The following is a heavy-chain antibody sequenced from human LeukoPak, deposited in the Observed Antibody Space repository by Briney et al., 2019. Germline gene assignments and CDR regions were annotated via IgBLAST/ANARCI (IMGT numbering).Heavy chain of an antibody. CDR1: GFTFSAYT. CDR3: AAQYCTSTTCYAVY. CDR2: MWSDGSTK. J-gene: IGHJ4*02. V-gene: IGHV3-33*03. D-gene: IGHD2-2*01. Sequence: GGSLRLSCAASGFTFSAYTMDWVRQAPGKGLEWVAEMWSDGSTKQYADSVKGRFTISRDNSKNTLYLQMSSLRAEDTAVYYCAAQYCTSTTCYAVYWGQGTLVTVSS.